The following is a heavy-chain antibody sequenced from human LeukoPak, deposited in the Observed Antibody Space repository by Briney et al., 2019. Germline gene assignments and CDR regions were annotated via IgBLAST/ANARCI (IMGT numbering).Heavy chain of an antibody. CDR1: GYTFTSYA. CDR3: ARDLVGYCSGGSCPHYGMDV. CDR2: INAGNGNT. V-gene: IGHV1-3*01. Sequence: VASVKVSCKASGYTFTSYAMHWVRQAPGQRLEWMGWINAGNGNTKYSQKFQGRVTITRNTSASTAYMELSSLRSEDTAVSYCARDLVGYCSGGSCPHYGMDVWGQGTTVTVSS. D-gene: IGHD2-15*01. J-gene: IGHJ6*02.